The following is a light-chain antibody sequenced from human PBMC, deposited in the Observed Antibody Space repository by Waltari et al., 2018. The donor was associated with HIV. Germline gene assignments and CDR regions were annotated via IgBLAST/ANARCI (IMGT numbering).Light chain of an antibody. V-gene: IGLV2-23*02. CDR2: EVS. CDR3: CSYAGSSTLV. CDR1: SSDVGSDNL. Sequence: QSALTQPASVSGSPGQSITISCTGTSSDVGSDNLVSWYQQPPGKAPKLMIYEVSKRPSGVSNRFSGSKSGNAASLTISGLQAEDEADYYCCSYAGSSTLVFGGGTKLTVL. J-gene: IGLJ2*01.